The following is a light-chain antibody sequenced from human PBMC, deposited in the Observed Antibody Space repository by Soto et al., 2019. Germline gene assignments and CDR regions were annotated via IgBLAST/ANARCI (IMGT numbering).Light chain of an antibody. CDR3: QQYNSFTLT. J-gene: IGKJ4*01. Sequence: DIQMTQSPSTLSASVGDRVTITCRASQRISSWLAWYQQKPGKAPKLLIYKASSLESGVPSRCSGSGSGTEFTLTISSLQPDDFATYYCQQYNSFTLTFGGGTKVEIK. CDR1: QRISSW. V-gene: IGKV1-5*03. CDR2: KAS.